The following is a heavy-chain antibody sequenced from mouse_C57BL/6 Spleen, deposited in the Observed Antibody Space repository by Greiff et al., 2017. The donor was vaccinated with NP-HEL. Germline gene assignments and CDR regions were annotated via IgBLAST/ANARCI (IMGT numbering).Heavy chain of an antibody. V-gene: IGHV1-81*01. Sequence: QVQLKQSGAELARPGASVKLSCKASGYTFTSYGISWVKQRTGQGLEWIGEIYPRSGNTYYNEKFKGKATLTADKSSSTAYMELRSLTSEDSAVYFCAREGLLRGFAYWGQGTLVTVSA. CDR2: IYPRSGNT. J-gene: IGHJ3*01. CDR3: AREGLLRGFAY. D-gene: IGHD2-3*01. CDR1: GYTFTSYG.